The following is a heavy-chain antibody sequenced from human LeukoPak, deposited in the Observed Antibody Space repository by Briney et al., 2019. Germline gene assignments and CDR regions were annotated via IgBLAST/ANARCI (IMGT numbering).Heavy chain of an antibody. J-gene: IGHJ4*02. V-gene: IGHV3-23*01. CDR2: VTGSGGST. CDR1: GFTFSTYA. D-gene: IGHD2-21*02. CDR3: AKDLVVETPTGIFDF. Sequence: GGSLRLTCAASGFTFSTYAMGWVRQAPGKGLEWVSTVTGSGGSTYYADSVNGRFTISRDNSKNTLFLQMASLSADDTALYYCAKDLVVETPTGIFDFWGQGTLVTVSS.